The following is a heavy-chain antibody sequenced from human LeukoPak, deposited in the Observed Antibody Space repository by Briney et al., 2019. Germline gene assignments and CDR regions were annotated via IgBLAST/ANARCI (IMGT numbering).Heavy chain of an antibody. V-gene: IGHV4-39*07. CDR1: GGSISSSNYH. J-gene: IGHJ4*02. CDR3: ARSGGMATNY. CDR2: IYYSGNT. Sequence: SETLSLTCTVSGGSISSSNYHWGWIRQPPGKGLGWIGNIYYSGNTYYKPSLKSRVTISIDTSKNQFSLKLSSVTAADTAVYYCARSGGMATNYWGQGTLVTVSS. D-gene: IGHD5-24*01.